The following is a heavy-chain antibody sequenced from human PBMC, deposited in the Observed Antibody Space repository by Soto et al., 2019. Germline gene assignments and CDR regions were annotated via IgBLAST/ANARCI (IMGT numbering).Heavy chain of an antibody. J-gene: IGHJ6*02. D-gene: IGHD3-10*01. V-gene: IGHV4-31*03. Sequence: KTSETLSLTCTVSGGSISSGGYYWSWIRQHPGKGLEWIGYIYYSGSTYYNPSLKSRVTISVDTSKNQFSLKLSSVTAADTAVYYGARRAVRGVIIKDYGMDVWGQGTTVTVSS. CDR1: GGSISSGGYY. CDR3: ARRAVRGVIIKDYGMDV. CDR2: IYYSGST.